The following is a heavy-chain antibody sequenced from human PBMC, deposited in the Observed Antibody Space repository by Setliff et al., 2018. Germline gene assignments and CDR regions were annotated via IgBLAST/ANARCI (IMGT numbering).Heavy chain of an antibody. CDR2: ISSSSTYI. CDR1: GFTFSSYT. Sequence: GGSLRLSCEASGFTFSSYTMSWVRQAPGKGLEWVSSISSSSTYIYYADSVKGRFIISRDNSDILYLQMNSLRAEDTAVYYCAKIGRGGTFDQFFQDWGHGTLVTVSS. CDR3: AKIGRGGTFDQFFQD. V-gene: IGHV3-23*01. D-gene: IGHD1-26*01. J-gene: IGHJ1*01.